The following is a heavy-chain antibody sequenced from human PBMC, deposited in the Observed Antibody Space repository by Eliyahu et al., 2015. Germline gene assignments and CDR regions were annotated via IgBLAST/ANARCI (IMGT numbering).Heavy chain of an antibody. V-gene: IGHV4-59*01. Sequence: QVQLQESGPXLVKPSETLPLTCXXXGGSXSSYXWXWXRQPPGKGLEWIGYIYYSGSTNYNPSLKSRVITSVDTSKNQFSLKLSSVTAADTAVYYCARGGPVITGRFDYWGQGTLVTVSS. CDR2: IYYSGST. D-gene: IGHD3-10*01. J-gene: IGHJ4*02. CDR3: ARGGPVITGRFDY. CDR1: GGSXSSYX.